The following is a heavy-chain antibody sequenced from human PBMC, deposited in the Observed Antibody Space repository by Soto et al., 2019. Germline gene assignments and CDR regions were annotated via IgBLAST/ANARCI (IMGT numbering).Heavy chain of an antibody. Sequence: GGSLRLSCAATGFGFRAYAMSWVRQAPGQGLEWVSGINGDGVTTHYADSVKGRFTISRDNSRATVYLQMSSLRAEDTAVYFCAKDLGYGDYGVAYLDHWGQGTLVTVSS. CDR3: AKDLGYGDYGVAYLDH. V-gene: IGHV3-23*01. CDR2: INGDGVTT. D-gene: IGHD4-17*01. J-gene: IGHJ4*02. CDR1: GFGFRAYA.